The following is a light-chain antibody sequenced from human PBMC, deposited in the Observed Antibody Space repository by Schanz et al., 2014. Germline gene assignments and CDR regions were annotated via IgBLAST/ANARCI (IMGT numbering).Light chain of an antibody. CDR3: SSFTTSSAPGV. Sequence: QSALTQPPSASGSPGQSVTISCTGTSSDVGGYNYVSWYQQHPGKAPKPMSYTVNTQPSGVPDRFSGSNFGSTASMTISDLQAEDEADYYCSSFTTSSAPGVFGGGTKLTVL. V-gene: IGLV2-8*01. CDR2: TVN. J-gene: IGLJ3*02. CDR1: SSDVGGYNY.